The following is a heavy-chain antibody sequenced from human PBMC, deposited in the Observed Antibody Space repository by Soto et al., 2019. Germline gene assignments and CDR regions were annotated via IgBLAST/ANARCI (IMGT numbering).Heavy chain of an antibody. D-gene: IGHD3-10*01. CDR1: GFTFSSYA. J-gene: IGHJ4*02. CDR3: AAPQTVLRGVILSVPLLY. V-gene: IGHV3-23*01. CDR2: ISDSGGST. Sequence: PGGSLRLSCAASGFTFSSYAMSWVRQAPGKGLEWVSAISDSGGSTFYADSVKGRVTISRDNSKNTLYLQMNILRAEDTAVYYCAAPQTVLRGVILSVPLLYWGRGTLVTVSS.